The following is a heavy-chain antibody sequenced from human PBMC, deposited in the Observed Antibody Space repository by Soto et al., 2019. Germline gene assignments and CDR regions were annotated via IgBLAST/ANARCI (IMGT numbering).Heavy chain of an antibody. CDR1: GGSISRDY. J-gene: IGHJ4*02. CDR2: IYYSGST. V-gene: IGHV4-59*06. CDR3: ARDRFEDYFDY. D-gene: IGHD3-16*02. Sequence: PSETLSLTCTVFGGSISRDYWSWIRQPPGKGLEWIGYIYYSGSTYYNPSLKSRVTISVDTSKNQFSLKLSSVTAADTAVYYCARDRFEDYFDYWGQGTLVTVSS.